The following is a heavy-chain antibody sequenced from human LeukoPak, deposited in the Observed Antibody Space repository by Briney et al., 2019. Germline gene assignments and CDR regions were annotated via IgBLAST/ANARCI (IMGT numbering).Heavy chain of an antibody. CDR2: IYYSGST. Sequence: SETLSLTCTVSGGSISSYYWSWIRQPPGKGLEWIGYIYYSGSTNYNPSLKSRVTISVYTSKNQFSLKLSSVTAADTAVYYCARAPDYYDSSRWDYWGQGTLVTVSS. D-gene: IGHD3-22*01. J-gene: IGHJ4*02. V-gene: IGHV4-59*01. CDR1: GGSISSYY. CDR3: ARAPDYYDSSRWDY.